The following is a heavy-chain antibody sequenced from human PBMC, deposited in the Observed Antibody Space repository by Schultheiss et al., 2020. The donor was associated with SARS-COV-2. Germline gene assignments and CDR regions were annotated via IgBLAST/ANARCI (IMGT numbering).Heavy chain of an antibody. Sequence: ASVKVSCKASGGTFSSYAISWVRQAPGQGLEWMGWISAYNGNTNYAQKLQGRVTMTTDTSTSTAYMELRSLRSDDTAVYYCASPRDGYKVWREGSYFDYWGQGTLVTVSS. V-gene: IGHV1-18*01. CDR3: ASPRDGYKVWREGSYFDY. J-gene: IGHJ4*02. D-gene: IGHD5-24*01. CDR1: GGTFSSYA. CDR2: ISAYNGNT.